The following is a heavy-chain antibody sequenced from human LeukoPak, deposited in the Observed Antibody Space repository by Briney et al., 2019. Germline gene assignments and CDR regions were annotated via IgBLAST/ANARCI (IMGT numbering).Heavy chain of an antibody. Sequence: ASLKFSCKASGYTCAGYYMHWVRQAPGQGLEWMGWMNPNSGGTNYAQKFQGRVTMTRDTSISTAYLELSRLRSDDTAVYYCARAYNILTGYFYFFDYWGQGTLVSVSS. J-gene: IGHJ4*02. V-gene: IGHV1-2*02. D-gene: IGHD3-9*01. CDR2: MNPNSGGT. CDR1: GYTCAGYY. CDR3: ARAYNILTGYFYFFDY.